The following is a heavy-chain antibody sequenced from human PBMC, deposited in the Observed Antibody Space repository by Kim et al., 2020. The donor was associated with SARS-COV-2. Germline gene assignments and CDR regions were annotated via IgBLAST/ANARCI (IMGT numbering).Heavy chain of an antibody. CDR3: ARPTYSSSWHYFDY. D-gene: IGHD6-13*01. Sequence: GGSLRLSCAASGFIFSSYGMHWVRQAPGKGLEWVAIIWYDGSNKYYADSMKGRFTISRDNSKNTLYLQMNSLGAEDTAVYYCARPTYSSSWHYFDYWGQGTLVTVSS. CDR2: IWYDGSNK. V-gene: IGHV3-33*01. J-gene: IGHJ4*02. CDR1: GFIFSSYG.